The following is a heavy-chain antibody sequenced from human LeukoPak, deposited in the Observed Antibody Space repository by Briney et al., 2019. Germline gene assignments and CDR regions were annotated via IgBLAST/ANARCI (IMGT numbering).Heavy chain of an antibody. J-gene: IGHJ4*02. Sequence: GASLKVSCKASGYTFTGYYMHWVRQAPGQGLEWMGYINPNRGGTNYAQKFQGRVTMTRDTSISTAYMELRRLGSDDTAVYYCARSRGYSYGPVAIVATTNYYFDYWGQGTLVTVSS. D-gene: IGHD5-12*01. CDR2: INPNRGGT. CDR1: GYTFTGYY. V-gene: IGHV1-2*02. CDR3: ARSRGYSYGPVAIVATTNYYFDY.